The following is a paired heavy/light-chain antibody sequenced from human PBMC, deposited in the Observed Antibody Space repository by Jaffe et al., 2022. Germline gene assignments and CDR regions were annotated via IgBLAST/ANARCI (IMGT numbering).Light chain of an antibody. CDR1: SSDVGGYNY. Sequence: QSALTQPASVSGSPGQSINISCTGTSSDVGGYNYVAWYQQHPDKAPKLTVYGVSNRPSGVSNRFSGSKSGNTASLTISGLQAEDEADYYCSSYTSTSQYVFGTGTKVTVL. J-gene: IGLJ1*01. CDR2: GVS. CDR3: SSYTSTSQYV. V-gene: IGLV2-14*03.
Heavy chain of an antibody. CDR3: ATGGQGYLHH. Sequence: EVQLVESGGDLVQAGGSLRLSCAASGFTFSRSWMHWVRQAPGKGLVWVSRITDDGSSTIYADSVKGRFTISRDNAKNTLYLQMNSLRAEDTAVYYCATGGQGYLHHWGQGTLVTVPS. CDR1: GFTFSRSW. CDR2: ITDDGSST. J-gene: IGHJ1*01. V-gene: IGHV3-74*01. D-gene: IGHD3-10*01.